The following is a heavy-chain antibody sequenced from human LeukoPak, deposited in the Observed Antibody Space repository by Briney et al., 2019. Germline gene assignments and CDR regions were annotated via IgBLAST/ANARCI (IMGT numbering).Heavy chain of an antibody. D-gene: IGHD3-10*01. J-gene: IGHJ3*02. CDR1: GFTFSSYE. V-gene: IGHV3-48*01. Sequence: GGSLRLSCAASGFTFSSYEMNWVRQAPGKGLEWVSYISSSSSTIHYADSVKGRFTISRDNAKNSLHLQMNGLRAEDTAVYYCARDTHYYGSGSPAFDIWGQGTMVTVSS. CDR3: ARDTHYYGSGSPAFDI. CDR2: ISSSSSTI.